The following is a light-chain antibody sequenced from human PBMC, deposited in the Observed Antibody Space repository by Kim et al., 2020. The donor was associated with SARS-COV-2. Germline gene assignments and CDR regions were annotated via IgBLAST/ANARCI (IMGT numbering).Light chain of an antibody. CDR3: QQGFSTPRT. CDR1: QDIRTY. Sequence: ASVGDRVTMTCRASQDIRTYLSWYQQRPGKAPNLLIFGASNLQSGVPTRFSGSGSGTDFTLTINSLQPEDFATYYCQQGFSTPRTFGQGTKVDIK. CDR2: GAS. J-gene: IGKJ1*01. V-gene: IGKV1-39*01.